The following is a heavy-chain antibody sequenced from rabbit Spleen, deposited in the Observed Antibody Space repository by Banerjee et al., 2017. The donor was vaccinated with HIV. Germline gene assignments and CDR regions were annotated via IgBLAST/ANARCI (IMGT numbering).Heavy chain of an antibody. D-gene: IGHD8-1*01. CDR1: GVSLSDKDV. Sequence: QSLQESGGGLVKPGASLTLTCKASGVSLSDKDVMCWVRQAPGKGLEWVACAYAGSSGSTYSATWAKGRFTISKTSSTTVTLQMTSLTAADTATYFCARDVGTSFSTYGMDLWGPGTLVTVS. CDR2: AYAGSSGST. J-gene: IGHJ6*01. V-gene: IGHV1S40*01. CDR3: ARDVGTSFSTYGMDL.